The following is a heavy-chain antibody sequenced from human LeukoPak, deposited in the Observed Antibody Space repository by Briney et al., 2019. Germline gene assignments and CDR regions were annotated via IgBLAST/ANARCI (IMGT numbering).Heavy chain of an antibody. Sequence: SETLSLTCTVSGYSISSGYYWGWIRQPPGKGLEWIGSIYHSGSTYYNPSLKSRVTISVDMSKNQFSLKLSSVTAADTAVYYCARDSYYDILTGYPSYNWFDPWGQGTLVTVSS. CDR1: GYSISSGYY. CDR2: IYHSGST. D-gene: IGHD3-9*01. V-gene: IGHV4-38-2*02. CDR3: ARDSYYDILTGYPSYNWFDP. J-gene: IGHJ5*02.